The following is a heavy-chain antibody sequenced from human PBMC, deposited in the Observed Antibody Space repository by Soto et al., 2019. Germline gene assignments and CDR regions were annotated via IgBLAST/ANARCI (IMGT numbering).Heavy chain of an antibody. CDR1: GGTFSTIG. Sequence: ASVKVSCKTSGGTFSTIGISWVRQAPGQDLEWMGGIIPFFGTAEYSQKFEDRITITADESTNTVYMDLRSLTSEDTAIYYCARTATMDDGDKYYYDFWGQGALVTVSS. CDR2: IIPFFGTA. D-gene: IGHD4-17*01. CDR3: ARTATMDDGDKYYYDF. J-gene: IGHJ4*02. V-gene: IGHV1-69*13.